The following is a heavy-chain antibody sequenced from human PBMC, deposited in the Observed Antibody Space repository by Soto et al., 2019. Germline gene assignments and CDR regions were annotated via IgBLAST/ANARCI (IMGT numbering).Heavy chain of an antibody. CDR3: ARQIYDSDTGPNFQYYFES. CDR1: GYSFSSHW. V-gene: IGHV5-51*01. CDR2: IYPGDSDT. Sequence: GESLKISCKGSGYSFSSHWIGWVRQVPGKGLDWMGIIYPGDSDTRYSPSFLGQVTISADKSINTAYLQWSSLKASDTAMYYCARQIYDSDTGPNFQYYFESWGQGTPVTVSS. D-gene: IGHD3-22*01. J-gene: IGHJ4*02.